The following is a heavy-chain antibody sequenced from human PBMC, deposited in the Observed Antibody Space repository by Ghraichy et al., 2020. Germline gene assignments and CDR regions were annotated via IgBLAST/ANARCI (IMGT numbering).Heavy chain of an antibody. CDR1: GYTFTNYA. D-gene: IGHD3-3*01. CDR3: ARLGSIYGVDY. CDR2: INTNTGNS. J-gene: IGHJ4*02. Sequence: ALVKVSCKASGYTFTNYALNWVRQAPGQGLEWMGWINTNTGNSIYAQGFTGRFVFSWDTSVSTTYLQISSLKAEDTAVYYCARLGSIYGVDYWGQGTLVTVSS. V-gene: IGHV7-4-1*02.